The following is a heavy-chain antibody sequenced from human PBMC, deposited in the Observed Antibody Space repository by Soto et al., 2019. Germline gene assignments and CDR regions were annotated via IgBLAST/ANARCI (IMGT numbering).Heavy chain of an antibody. CDR3: ARPGTKAFSYYYYGMDV. D-gene: IGHD2-2*01. J-gene: IGHJ6*01. CDR2: MNPNSGNT. CDR1: GYTFTSYD. V-gene: IGHV1-8*01. Sequence: ASVKVSCKASGYTFTSYDINWVRQATGQGLEWMGWMNPNSGNTGYAQKFQGRVTMTRNTSISTAYMELSSLRSEDTAVYYCARPGTKAFSYYYYGMDVWGQGTTVTFTS.